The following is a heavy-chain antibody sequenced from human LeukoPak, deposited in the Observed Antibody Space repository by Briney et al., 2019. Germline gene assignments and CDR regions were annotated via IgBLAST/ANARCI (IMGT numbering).Heavy chain of an antibody. J-gene: IGHJ4*02. CDR3: AKDISPGYSSGWYYFDY. Sequence: GGSLRLSCAASGFTFDDYAMHWVRQAPGKGLEWVSGISWNSGSIGYADSVKGRFTISRDNAKNSLYLQMNSLRAEDTALYYRAKDISPGYSSGWYYFDYWGQGTLVTVSS. CDR1: GFTFDDYA. D-gene: IGHD6-19*01. V-gene: IGHV3-9*01. CDR2: ISWNSGSI.